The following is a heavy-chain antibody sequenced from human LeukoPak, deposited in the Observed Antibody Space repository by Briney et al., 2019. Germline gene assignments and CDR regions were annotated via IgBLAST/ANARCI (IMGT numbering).Heavy chain of an antibody. D-gene: IGHD6-13*01. J-gene: IGHJ4*02. CDR1: GYTFTSYV. CDR3: ARHLGGLAAAGALDY. Sequence: ASVKVSCKASGYTFTSYVISWVRQAPGQGLEWMGWISAYNGNTNNAQKLQGRVTMTTYTSTSTVYMELRSLRSDDTAVYCCARHLGGLAAAGALDYWGQGPLVTVSS. CDR2: ISAYNGNT. V-gene: IGHV1-18*01.